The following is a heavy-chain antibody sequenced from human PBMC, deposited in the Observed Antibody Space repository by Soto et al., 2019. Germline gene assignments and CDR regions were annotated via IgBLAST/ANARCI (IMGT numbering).Heavy chain of an antibody. V-gene: IGHV6-1*01. CDR1: GDSVSTNTAA. J-gene: IGHJ3*02. D-gene: IGHD2-2*01. CDR2: TYYRSKWYF. Sequence: SQTLSLTCAISGDSVSTNTAAWNWVRQSPSRGLEWLGMTYYRSKWYFDYAVSVKSRITITPDTSKNQFSPHLDSVTPGDTAVYYCTRTRGQLLADAFDIWGLGTMVTVSS. CDR3: TRTRGQLLADAFDI.